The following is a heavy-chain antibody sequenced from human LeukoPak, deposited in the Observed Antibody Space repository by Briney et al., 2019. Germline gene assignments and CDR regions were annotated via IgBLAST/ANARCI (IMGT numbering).Heavy chain of an antibody. CDR1: GFTFSSYA. V-gene: IGHV3-30*04. D-gene: IGHD6-19*01. Sequence: PGGSLRLSCAASGFTFSSYAMHWVRQAPGKGLEWVAVISYDGSNKYYADSVKGRFTISRDISKNTLYLQMNSLRAEDTAVYYCAREYSSGWYVLAYWGQGTLVTVSS. J-gene: IGHJ4*02. CDR3: AREYSSGWYVLAY. CDR2: ISYDGSNK.